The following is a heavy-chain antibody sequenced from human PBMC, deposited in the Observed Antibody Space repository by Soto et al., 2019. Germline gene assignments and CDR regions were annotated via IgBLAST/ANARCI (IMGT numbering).Heavy chain of an antibody. V-gene: IGHV1-69*02. D-gene: IGHD2-2*01. CDR2: IIPILGIA. Sequence: ASVKVSCKASGGTFSSYTISWVRQAPGQGLEWMGRIIPILGIANYAQKFQGRVTITADKSTSTAYMELSSLRSEDTAVYYCAVRNCSSTSCYDLANWFDPWGQGTLVTVSS. CDR3: AVRNCSSTSCYDLANWFDP. J-gene: IGHJ5*02. CDR1: GGTFSSYT.